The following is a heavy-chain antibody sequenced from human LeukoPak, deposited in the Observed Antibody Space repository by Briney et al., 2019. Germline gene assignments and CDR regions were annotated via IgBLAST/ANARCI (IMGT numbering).Heavy chain of an antibody. CDR2: INPNSGGT. CDR3: ARVGGSSSSEGLFDY. D-gene: IGHD6-6*01. Sequence: ASVKVSCKASGYTFTGYYMHWVRQAPGQGLEWMGWINPNSGGTNYAQKFQGRVTMTRDTSISTAYMELSRLRSDDTAVYYCARVGGSSSSEGLFDYWGQGTLVTVSS. CDR1: GYTFTGYY. V-gene: IGHV1-2*02. J-gene: IGHJ4*02.